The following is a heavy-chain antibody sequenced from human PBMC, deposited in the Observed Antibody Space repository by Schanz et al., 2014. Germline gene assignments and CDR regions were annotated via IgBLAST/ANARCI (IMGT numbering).Heavy chain of an antibody. J-gene: IGHJ4*02. D-gene: IGHD5-18*01. CDR1: GFTFSSYA. Sequence: EVQLLESGGGLVQPGGSLRLSCAASGFTFSSYAMTWVRQAPGMGLEWVSAISGRDGSTYYADSVRGRFTISRDNAENTLFLQMNSLRAEDTAVYYCAKDAENTAMITDYFDYWGQGTLVTVSS. CDR2: ISGRDGST. CDR3: AKDAENTAMITDYFDY. V-gene: IGHV3-23*01.